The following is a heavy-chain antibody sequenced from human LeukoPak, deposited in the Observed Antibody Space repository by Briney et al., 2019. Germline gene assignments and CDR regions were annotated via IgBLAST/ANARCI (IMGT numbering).Heavy chain of an antibody. Sequence: GSSVKVSCKASGGTFSSYAISWVRQAPGQGLEWMGGIIPIFGTANYAQKFQGRVTITTDESTSTAYMELSSLRSEDTAVYYCAKAGVLGSSSSSYFGDYWGQGTLVTVSS. CDR1: GGTFSSYA. J-gene: IGHJ4*02. V-gene: IGHV1-69*05. D-gene: IGHD6-6*01. CDR3: AKAGVLGSSSSSYFGDY. CDR2: IIPIFGTA.